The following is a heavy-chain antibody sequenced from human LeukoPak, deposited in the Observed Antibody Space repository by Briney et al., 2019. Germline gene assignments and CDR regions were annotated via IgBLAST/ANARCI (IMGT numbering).Heavy chain of an antibody. J-gene: IGHJ6*02. CDR3: AREGVWRQQLVDYYYGMDV. D-gene: IGHD6-13*01. CDR2: IKGDGSST. Sequence: GGSLRLSCAASGFTFSNYWMHWVRQTPGEGLVCVSLIKGDGSSTSYADSVKGRFTISRDNAKNTLYLQMNSLRAEDTAVYYCAREGVWRQQLVDYYYGMDVWGQGTTVTVSS. V-gene: IGHV3-74*01. CDR1: GFTFSNYW.